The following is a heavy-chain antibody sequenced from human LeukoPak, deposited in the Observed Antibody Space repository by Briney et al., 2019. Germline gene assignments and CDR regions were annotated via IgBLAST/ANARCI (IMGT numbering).Heavy chain of an antibody. D-gene: IGHD3-10*01. CDR1: GFTFSIYS. J-gene: IGHJ4*02. Sequence: VGSLRLSCAASGFTFSIYSMNWVRQAPGKGLEWISYITGSSRIISYADSVKGRFTISRDNAKNSLYLQMNSLRDEDTAVYYCARDGNSGWENDYWGQGTLVTVSS. V-gene: IGHV3-48*02. CDR3: ARDGNSGWENDY. CDR2: ITGSSRII.